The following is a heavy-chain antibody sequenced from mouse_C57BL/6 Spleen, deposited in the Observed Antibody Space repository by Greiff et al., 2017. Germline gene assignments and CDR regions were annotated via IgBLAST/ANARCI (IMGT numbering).Heavy chain of an antibody. Sequence: EVKLVESGGGLVKPGGSLKLSCAASGFTFSDYGMHWVRQAPEKGLEWVAYISSGSSTIYYAYTVKGRFTISRDNAKNTLFLQMTSLRSEDTAMYYCATAYYSNYVGFAYWGQGTLVTVSA. CDR2: ISSGSSTI. CDR3: ATAYYSNYVGFAY. V-gene: IGHV5-17*01. CDR1: GFTFSDYG. D-gene: IGHD2-5*01. J-gene: IGHJ3*01.